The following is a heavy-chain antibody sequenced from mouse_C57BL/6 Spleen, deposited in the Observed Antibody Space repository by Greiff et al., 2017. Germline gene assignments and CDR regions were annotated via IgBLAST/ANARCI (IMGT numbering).Heavy chain of an antibody. CDR2: IWSGGST. J-gene: IGHJ4*01. Sequence: VQVVESGPGLVQPSQSLSITCTVSGFSLTSYGVHWVRQSPGKGLEWLGVIWSGGSTDYNAAFISRLSISKDNSKSQVFFKMNSLQADDTAIYYCARNGGSSTGYAMDYWGQGTSVTVSS. D-gene: IGHD1-1*01. V-gene: IGHV2-2*01. CDR3: ARNGGSSTGYAMDY. CDR1: GFSLTSYG.